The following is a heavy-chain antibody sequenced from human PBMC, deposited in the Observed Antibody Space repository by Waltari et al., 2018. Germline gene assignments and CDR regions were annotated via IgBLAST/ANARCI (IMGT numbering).Heavy chain of an antibody. CDR1: GYTFTDFD. V-gene: IGHV1-8*02. J-gene: IGHJ4*02. CDR3: AVGFDY. Sequence: QVQLVQSGAEVKKPGASVKVSCKTSGYTFTDFDINWLRQASGQGPEWVGRMNPHSGETGYGLNFQGRLTMTRDISRSTAYMELSSLESDDTAVYYCAVGFDYWGQGTLVTVSS. CDR2: MNPHSGET. D-gene: IGHD1-26*01.